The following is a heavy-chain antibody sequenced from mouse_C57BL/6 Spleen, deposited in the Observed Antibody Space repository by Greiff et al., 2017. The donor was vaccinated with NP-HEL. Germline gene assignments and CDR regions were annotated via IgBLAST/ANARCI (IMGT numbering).Heavy chain of an antibody. CDR1: GFTFSSYA. Sequence: EVKLMESGGGLVKPGGSLKLSCAASGFTFSSYAMSWVRQTPEKRLEWVATISDGGSYTYYPDNVKGRFTISRDNAKNNLYLQMSHLKSEDTAMYYCARDLKLGGYWGQGTTLTVSS. CDR3: ARDLKLGGY. D-gene: IGHD3-3*01. J-gene: IGHJ2*01. V-gene: IGHV5-4*01. CDR2: ISDGGSYT.